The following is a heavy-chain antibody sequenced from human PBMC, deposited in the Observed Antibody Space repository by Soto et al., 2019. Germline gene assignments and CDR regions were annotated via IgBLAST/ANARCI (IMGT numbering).Heavy chain of an antibody. J-gene: IGHJ6*02. CDR2: ISYDGSNK. CDR1: GFTFSNYA. Sequence: QVQLVESGGGVVQPGRSLRLSCAASGFTFSNYAMHWVRQAPGKVLEWVAIISYDGSNKYYADSVKGRFTISRDNSKNTLFLQMNSLRAEDTAVYYCAKDRISWYDYNGLDVWGQGTTVTVSS. CDR3: AKDRISWYDYNGLDV. D-gene: IGHD1-20*01. V-gene: IGHV3-30*18.